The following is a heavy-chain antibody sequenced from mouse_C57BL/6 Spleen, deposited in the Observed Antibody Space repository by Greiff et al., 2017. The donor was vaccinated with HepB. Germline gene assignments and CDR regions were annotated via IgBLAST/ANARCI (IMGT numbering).Heavy chain of an antibody. V-gene: IGHV1-50*01. CDR1: GYTFTSYW. CDR3: ARYKTAPSYYFDY. J-gene: IGHJ2*01. CDR2: IDPSDSYT. Sequence: QVQLQQPGAELVKPGASVKLSCKASGYTFTSYWMQWVKQRPGQGLEWIGEIDPSDSYTNYNQKFKGKATLTVDTSSSTAYMQLSSLTSEDSAVYYCARYKTAPSYYFDYWGQGTTLTVSS. D-gene: IGHD3-2*01.